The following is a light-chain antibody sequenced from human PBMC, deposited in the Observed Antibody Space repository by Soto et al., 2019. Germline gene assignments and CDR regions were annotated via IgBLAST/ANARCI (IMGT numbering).Light chain of an antibody. V-gene: IGKV3-11*01. CDR1: QSVSSN. CDR3: QQRHMWPIT. CDR2: DAY. J-gene: IGKJ5*01. Sequence: ILMTQSLATLSVSPGERATLSCRASQSVSSNLAWYQQKPGQAPRLLIYDAYNRATGIPPRFSGSGSGTEFTLTISSLEPEDSEVYYCQQRHMWPITFGQGTRLEI.